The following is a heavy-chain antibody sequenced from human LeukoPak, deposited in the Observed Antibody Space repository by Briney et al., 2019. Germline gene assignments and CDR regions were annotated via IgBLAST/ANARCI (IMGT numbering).Heavy chain of an antibody. CDR2: ISYDGSNE. CDR3: ARVWYYDILTGVDY. V-gene: IGHV3-30*04. CDR1: GFTFSNYV. J-gene: IGHJ4*02. Sequence: GRSLRLSCAASGFTFSNYVMHWVRQAPGKGLEWVAVISYDGSNEYYADSVKGRFTISRDNSKNTLYLQMSSLRAEDTAVYYCARVWYYDILTGVDYWGQGTLVTVSS. D-gene: IGHD3-9*01.